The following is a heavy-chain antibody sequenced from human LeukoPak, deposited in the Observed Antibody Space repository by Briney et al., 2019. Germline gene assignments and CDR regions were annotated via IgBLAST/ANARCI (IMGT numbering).Heavy chain of an antibody. J-gene: IGHJ6*02. CDR1: GGSISSYY. CDR3: ARVYSSGWHYYYYGMDV. V-gene: IGHV4-59*01. Sequence: SETLSLTCTVSGGSISSYYWSWIRQPPGKGLEWIGYIYYSGSTNYNPSLKSRVTISVDTSKNQFSLKLSPVTAADTAVYYCARVYSSGWHYYYYGMDVWGQGTTVTVSS. CDR2: IYYSGST. D-gene: IGHD6-19*01.